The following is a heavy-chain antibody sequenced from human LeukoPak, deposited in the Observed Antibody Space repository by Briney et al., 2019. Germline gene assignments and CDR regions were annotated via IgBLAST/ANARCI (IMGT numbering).Heavy chain of an antibody. J-gene: IGHJ4*02. CDR2: ISGSGGST. V-gene: IGHV3-23*01. D-gene: IGHD1-1*01. CDR3: AKGNNWNDY. Sequence: GGSLRLSCAASGFTFSNYALTWVRQAPGKGLERVSAISGSGGSTYYADSVKGRFTISRDNSKSTLYLQMNSLRAEDTAVYYCAKGNNWNDYWGQGTLVTVSS. CDR1: GFTFSNYA.